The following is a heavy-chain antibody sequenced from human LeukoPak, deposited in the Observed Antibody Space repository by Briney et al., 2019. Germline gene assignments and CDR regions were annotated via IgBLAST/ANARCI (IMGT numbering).Heavy chain of an antibody. Sequence: SEALSLTCTVSGGSISSYYWSWIRQPPAKRLEGIGYNYYSGSTSYNPSLKSLVTISVDTSKNQISLKLSSVTAADTAVYYCARDLGVMVRAFDIWGQGTMVTVSS. CDR2: NYYSGST. CDR3: ARDLGVMVRAFDI. V-gene: IGHV4-59*01. J-gene: IGHJ3*02. D-gene: IGHD5-18*01. CDR1: GGSISSYY.